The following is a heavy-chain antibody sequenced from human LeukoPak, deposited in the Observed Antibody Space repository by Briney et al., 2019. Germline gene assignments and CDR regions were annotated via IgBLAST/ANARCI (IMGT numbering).Heavy chain of an antibody. CDR3: ARLKKGFTFDY. V-gene: IGHV4-61*02. CDR2: IYTSGST. Sequence: SETLSLTCTVSGGSISSGSYYWSWIRQPAGKGLEWIGRIYTSGSTNYNPSLKSRVTISVDTSKNQFSLKLSSVTAADTAVHYWARLKKGFTFDYWGQGTLVTVSS. CDR1: GGSISSGSYY. J-gene: IGHJ4*02.